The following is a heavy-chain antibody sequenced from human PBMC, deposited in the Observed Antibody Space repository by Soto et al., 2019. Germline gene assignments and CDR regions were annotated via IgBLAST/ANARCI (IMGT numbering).Heavy chain of an antibody. Sequence: SETLSLTCAVYGGSFSGYYWSWIRQPPGKGLEWIGEINHSGSTNYNPSLKSRVTISVDTSKNQFSLKLSSVTAADTAVYYCARGRSGMVRGVSYYYYGMDVWGQGTTVTVSS. CDR2: INHSGST. V-gene: IGHV4-34*01. CDR1: GGSFSGYY. CDR3: ARGRSGMVRGVSYYYYGMDV. D-gene: IGHD3-10*01. J-gene: IGHJ6*02.